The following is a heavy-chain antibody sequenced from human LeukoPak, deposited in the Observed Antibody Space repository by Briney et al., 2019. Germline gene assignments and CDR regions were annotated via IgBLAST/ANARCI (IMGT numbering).Heavy chain of an antibody. CDR2: INPSGGST. J-gene: IGHJ4*02. CDR1: GYTFTSYD. Sequence: ASVKVSCKASGYTFTSYDINWVRQAPGQGLEWVGIINPSGGSTTYAQKFQGRVTITRDTSTSKVYMELSSLRSEDTAVYYCARVYVAGYFDYWGQGTLVTVSS. CDR3: ARVYVAGYFDY. D-gene: IGHD6-19*01. V-gene: IGHV1-46*01.